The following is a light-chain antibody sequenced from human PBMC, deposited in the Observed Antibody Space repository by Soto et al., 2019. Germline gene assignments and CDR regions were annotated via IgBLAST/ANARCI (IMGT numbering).Light chain of an antibody. CDR2: DVS. V-gene: IGLV2-14*01. Sequence: QSALTQPASVSGSPGQSITISCTGTNRDVGGYNYVSWYQQHPAKAPKLMIYDVSNRPSGVSNRFSGSKSGNTASLTISGLQAEDEADYYCYSYTSSSTYVFGTGTKVTVL. CDR3: YSYTSSSTYV. CDR1: NRDVGGYNY. J-gene: IGLJ1*01.